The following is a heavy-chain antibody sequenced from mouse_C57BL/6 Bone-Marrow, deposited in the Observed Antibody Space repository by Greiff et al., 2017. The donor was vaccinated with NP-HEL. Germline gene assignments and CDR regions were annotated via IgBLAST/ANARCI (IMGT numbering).Heavy chain of an antibody. J-gene: IGHJ3*01. CDR3: ARPIYYDYDVEVFFAY. V-gene: IGHV1-19*01. D-gene: IGHD2-4*01. CDR2: INPYNGGT. Sequence: EVQLQQSGPVLVKPGASVKMSCKASGYTFTDYYMNWVKQSHGTSLEWIGVINPYNGGTSYNQKFKGKATLTVDKSSSTAYMELNSLTSEDSAVYYCARPIYYDYDVEVFFAYWGQGTLVTVSA. CDR1: GYTFTDYY.